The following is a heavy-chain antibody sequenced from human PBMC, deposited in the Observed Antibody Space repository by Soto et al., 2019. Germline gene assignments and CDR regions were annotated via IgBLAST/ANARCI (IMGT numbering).Heavy chain of an antibody. J-gene: IGHJ4*02. CDR2: IYADGRT. CDR3: ARCGGWYGQCYFDC. Sequence: DVQLVETGGGLIQPGRSLRLSCAASGFIVSSSYMTWVRQAPGKGLEWVSVIYADGRTYYADSVKGRFTISRDNSKNTXXXXXNSLSAEDTAVYYCARCGGWYGQCYFDCWGQGTLVTVSS. D-gene: IGHD6-19*01. V-gene: IGHV3-53*02. CDR1: GFIVSSSY.